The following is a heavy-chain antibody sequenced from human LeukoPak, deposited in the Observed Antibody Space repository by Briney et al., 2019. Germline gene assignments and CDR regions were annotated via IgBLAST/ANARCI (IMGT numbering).Heavy chain of an antibody. V-gene: IGHV5-51*01. CDR3: ARHLDYDSSGYYRVSGSCFDP. D-gene: IGHD3-22*01. CDR2: IYHGDSDT. J-gene: IGHJ5*02. Sequence: GASLKISCQGSGCDFTSYWIGGGRQMRGKGLEWMGIIYHGDSDTRYRHSLQSQITISADKSITTAFLQWSIRKASDTAMYYCARHLDYDSSGYYRVSGSCFDPWGQGTLVTASS. CDR1: GCDFTSYW.